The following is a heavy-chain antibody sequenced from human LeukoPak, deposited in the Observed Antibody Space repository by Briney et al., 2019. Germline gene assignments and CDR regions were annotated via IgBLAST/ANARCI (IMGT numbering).Heavy chain of an antibody. D-gene: IGHD4-11*01. CDR1: GYTFTSYY. Sequence: ASVKVSCKASGYTFTSYYMHWVRQAPGQGLEWMGIIHPSGGSTSYAQKFQGRVTMTRDTYTSTVYMELSSLRAEDTAVYYCARADSNYRWFDPWGQGTLVTVSS. CDR2: IHPSGGST. CDR3: ARADSNYRWFDP. J-gene: IGHJ5*02. V-gene: IGHV1-46*01.